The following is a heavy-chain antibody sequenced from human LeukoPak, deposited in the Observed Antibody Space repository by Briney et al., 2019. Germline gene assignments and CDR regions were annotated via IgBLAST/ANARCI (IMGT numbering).Heavy chain of an antibody. J-gene: IGHJ4*02. V-gene: IGHV4-61*01. CDR2: IYHSGST. CDR3: ARHQRGSLPGFDY. CDR1: GGSISSGTYY. D-gene: IGHD1-26*01. Sequence: SETLSLTCTVSGGSISSGTYYWSWIRQPPGKGLEWIGYIYHSGSTNYNPPLKSRVTISVDTSKNQFSLKLSSVTAADTAVYYCARHQRGSLPGFDYWGLGTLVTVSS.